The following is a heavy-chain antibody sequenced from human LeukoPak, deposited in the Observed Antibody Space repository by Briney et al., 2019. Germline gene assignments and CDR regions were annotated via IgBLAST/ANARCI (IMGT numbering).Heavy chain of an antibody. CDR1: GGSISGYY. CDR3: ARDRGGSYYDSSGSVTNI. Sequence: SETLSLTCTVSGGSISGYYWNWIRQPPGKGLEWIDYIYYSGSTNYNPSLKSRVTISADTSKNQLSLKLSSVTAADTAIYYCARDRGGSYYDSSGSVTNIWGQGTMVTVSS. V-gene: IGHV4-59*01. CDR2: IYYSGST. D-gene: IGHD3-22*01. J-gene: IGHJ3*02.